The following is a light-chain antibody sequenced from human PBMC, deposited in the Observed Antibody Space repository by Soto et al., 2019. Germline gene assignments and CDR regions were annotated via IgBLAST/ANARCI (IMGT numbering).Light chain of an antibody. Sequence: QSALTQPASGSGSPGQSITISCTGTSSDVGGYNYVSWYQQHPCKAPKLMIYDVTNRPSGVSNRFSGSKSGNTASLTISGLQAEYEADYYCSSYTSSSTPLVLGGGTKLPV. V-gene: IGLV2-14*01. J-gene: IGLJ3*02. CDR2: DVT. CDR1: SSDVGGYNY. CDR3: SSYTSSSTPLV.